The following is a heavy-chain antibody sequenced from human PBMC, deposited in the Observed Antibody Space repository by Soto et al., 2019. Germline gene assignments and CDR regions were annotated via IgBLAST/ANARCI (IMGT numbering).Heavy chain of an antibody. Sequence: ASVKVSCKASGYRFTNHGISWVRQAPGQGLEWMGWISGHDGKAKYARKFQGRVTMTTDTSTSTAYMEMNSLKYDDTAVYYCARDFYPLVFYFDLSGPGTL. CDR1: GYRFTNHG. CDR3: ARDFYPLVFYFDL. D-gene: IGHD2-8*02. J-gene: IGHJ4*02. CDR2: ISGHDGKA. V-gene: IGHV1-18*01.